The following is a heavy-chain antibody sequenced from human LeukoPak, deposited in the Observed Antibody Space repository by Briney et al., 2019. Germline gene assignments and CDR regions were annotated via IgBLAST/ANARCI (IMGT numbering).Heavy chain of an antibody. CDR3: ARSGSYRYFDL. CDR2: INSSGGST. J-gene: IGHJ2*01. Sequence: ASVKVSCKASGYTFTSYYMQWVRQAPGQGLEWMGIINSSGGSTSYAQKFQGRVTMTRDTSTSTFYMELSSLRSEDTAVYYCARSGSYRYFDLWGRGTLVTVSS. D-gene: IGHD1-26*01. V-gene: IGHV1-46*01. CDR1: GYTFTSYY.